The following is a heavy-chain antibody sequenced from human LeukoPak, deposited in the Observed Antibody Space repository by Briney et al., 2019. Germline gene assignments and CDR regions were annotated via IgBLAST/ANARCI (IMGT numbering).Heavy chain of an antibody. J-gene: IGHJ4*02. CDR1: GLTFSSHW. CDR3: ARDHGRYCSGGSCYFGGFFEY. D-gene: IGHD2-15*01. Sequence: GGSLRLSCAASGLTFSSHWMHWVRQAPGKGLEWVANIKQDGSEKYYVGSVKGRFTISRDNAKNSLYLQMNGLRAEDTAVYYCARDHGRYCSGGSCYFGGFFEYWGQGTLGTVSS. V-gene: IGHV3-7*03. CDR2: IKQDGSEK.